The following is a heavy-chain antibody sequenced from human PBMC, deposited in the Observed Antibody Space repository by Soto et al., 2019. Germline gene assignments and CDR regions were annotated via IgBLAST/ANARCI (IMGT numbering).Heavy chain of an antibody. Sequence: PSETLSLTCTVSGGSISSSSYYWGWIRQPLGKGLEWIGSIYYSGSTYYNPSLKSRVTISVDTSKNQFSLKLSSVTAADTAVYYCARHSWRLRLGELSFDPSYYFDYWGQGTLVTVSS. J-gene: IGHJ4*02. D-gene: IGHD3-16*02. CDR3: ARHSWRLRLGELSFDPSYYFDY. V-gene: IGHV4-39*01. CDR2: IYYSGST. CDR1: GGSISSSSYY.